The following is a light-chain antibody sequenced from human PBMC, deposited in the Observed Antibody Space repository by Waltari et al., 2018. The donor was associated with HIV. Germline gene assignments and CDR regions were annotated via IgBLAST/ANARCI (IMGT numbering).Light chain of an antibody. CDR1: QGISTY. CDR3: QQTYNSPRT. V-gene: IGKV1-39*01. Sequence: DIQMTQSPYSLSASVGDRVTITCRASQGISTYLNWYQQKPGKGPQLLISAASTLHSGVPSRFTGSGSGTDFTLTINGLQPEDFATYYCQQTYNSPRTFGQGTKVDIK. J-gene: IGKJ1*01. CDR2: AAS.